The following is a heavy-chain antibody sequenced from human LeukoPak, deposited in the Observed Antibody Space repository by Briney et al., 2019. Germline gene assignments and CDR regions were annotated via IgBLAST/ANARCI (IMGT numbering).Heavy chain of an antibody. CDR3: ARETRYYYDSSGYYYGYFQH. V-gene: IGHV3-11*01. Sequence: GGSLRLSCAASGFTFSDYYMSWIRQAPGKGLEWASYISSSGSTIYYADSVKGRFTISRDNAKNSLYLQMNSLRAEDTAVYYCARETRYYYDSSGYYYGYFQHWGQGTLVTVSS. D-gene: IGHD3-22*01. CDR2: ISSSGSTI. CDR1: GFTFSDYY. J-gene: IGHJ1*01.